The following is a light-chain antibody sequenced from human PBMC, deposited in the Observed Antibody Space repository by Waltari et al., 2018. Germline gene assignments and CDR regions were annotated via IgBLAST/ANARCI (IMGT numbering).Light chain of an antibody. J-gene: IGKJ3*01. CDR3: QQYNRWPLIT. V-gene: IGKV3-15*01. CDR2: AAS. Sequence: IVMTQSPATLSLSPGERATLSCRASQSVADNIAWYQQKPGQAPRLLIYAASARATGIPARFTGSGSGTEFTLTISSLQSEDFAVYFCQQYNRWPLITFGPGTKVEI. CDR1: QSVADN.